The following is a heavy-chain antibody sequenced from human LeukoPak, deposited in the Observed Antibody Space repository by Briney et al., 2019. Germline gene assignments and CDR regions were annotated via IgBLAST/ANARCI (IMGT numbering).Heavy chain of an antibody. CDR2: IHHSGRS. CDR1: ADSLSSGGHY. V-gene: IGHV4-31*03. CDR3: ARGGNRFGGFYFDY. D-gene: IGHD3-10*01. Sequence: SETLSLTCTVSADSLSSGGHYWAWIRQFPGKGLESIGFIHHSGRSRHNPSLKDRVAISVDTSRKQFALKLSSVTAADTAMYYCARGGNRFGGFYFDYWGQGIQVTVSS. J-gene: IGHJ4*02.